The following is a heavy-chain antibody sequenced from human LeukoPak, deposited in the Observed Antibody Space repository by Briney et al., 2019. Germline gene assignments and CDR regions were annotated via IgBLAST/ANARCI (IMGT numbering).Heavy chain of an antibody. V-gene: IGHV3-23*01. CDR3: ARDSAGNDY. Sequence: AGGSLRLSCAASGFTFSSYAMSWVRQAPGKGLEWVSAISGSGGSTYYADTVKGRFTISRDNAKNSLYLQMNSLRAEDTAMYYCARDSAGNDYWGQGTLVTVSS. J-gene: IGHJ4*02. D-gene: IGHD6-13*01. CDR2: ISGSGGST. CDR1: GFTFSSYA.